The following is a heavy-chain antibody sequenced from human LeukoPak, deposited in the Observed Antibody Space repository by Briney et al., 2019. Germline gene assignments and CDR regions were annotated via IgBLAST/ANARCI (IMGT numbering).Heavy chain of an antibody. J-gene: IGHJ4*02. Sequence: ASVTVSFKASGYTFTIYGISWVRQAPGQGREWMGWISAYNGNTNYAQKLQGRVTMTTDTSTSTAYMELRSLRSDDTAVYYCARPQYYYGSGSYGGGYYFDYGGQGTLVTVS. CDR2: ISAYNGNT. V-gene: IGHV1-18*04. CDR1: GYTFTIYG. D-gene: IGHD3-10*01. CDR3: ARPQYYYGSGSYGGGYYFDY.